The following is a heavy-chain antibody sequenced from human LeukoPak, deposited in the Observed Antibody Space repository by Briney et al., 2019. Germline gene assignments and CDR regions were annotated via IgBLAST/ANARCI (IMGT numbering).Heavy chain of an antibody. CDR1: GFTFSTYA. J-gene: IGHJ4*02. D-gene: IGHD3-22*01. CDR3: AKAPHYYDSSGYYYV. V-gene: IGHV3-23*01. Sequence: PGGSLRLSCAASGFTFSTYAMTWVRQAPGKGLEWVSSITGSGDGTSAADSVKGRFSISRDNSKNTLYLQMNSLRAEDTAVYYCAKAPHYYDSSGYYYVWGQGTLVTVSS. CDR2: ITGSGDGT.